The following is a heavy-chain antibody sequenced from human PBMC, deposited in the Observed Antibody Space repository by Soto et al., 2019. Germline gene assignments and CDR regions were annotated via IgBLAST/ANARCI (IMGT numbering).Heavy chain of an antibody. D-gene: IGHD2-2*01. CDR3: ARSPRAPVPVDY. CDR2: ISIYNGNT. V-gene: IGHV1-18*04. J-gene: IGHJ4*02. Sequence: VQLVQSGGEVRMPGASVKVSCKASGYTFTSHGFTWVRQAPGQGLEWMGWISIYNGNTHYAQKFQGRLTLTIDTSTSTAYMELRSLTSDDTAVYFFARSPRAPVPVDYWGQGTLVTVSS. CDR1: GYTFTSHG.